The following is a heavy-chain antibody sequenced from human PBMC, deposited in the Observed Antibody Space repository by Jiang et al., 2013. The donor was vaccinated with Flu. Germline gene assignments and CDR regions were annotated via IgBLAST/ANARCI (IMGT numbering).Heavy chain of an antibody. J-gene: IGHJ4*02. Sequence: YWISWVRQMPGKGLEWMGRIDPSDSYTNYSPSFQGHVTISADKSISTAYLQWSSLKASDTAMYYCARHYGDYLEVDYWGQGTLVTVSS. CDR1: YW. D-gene: IGHD4-17*01. V-gene: IGHV5-10-1*01. CDR2: IDPSDSYT. CDR3: ARHYGDYLEVDY.